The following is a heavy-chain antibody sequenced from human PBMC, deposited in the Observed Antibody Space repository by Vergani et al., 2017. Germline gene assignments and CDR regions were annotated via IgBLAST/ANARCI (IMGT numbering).Heavy chain of an antibody. Sequence: VQLQESGPGLVKPSQTLSLTCTVSGGSISSGGYYWSWIRQPPGKGLEWIGYIYYSGSTYYNPSLKSRVTISVDTSENQFSLKLSSVTAADTAVYYCARDGSGYFLFDYWGQGTLVTVSS. CDR2: IYYSGST. CDR1: GGSISSGGYY. V-gene: IGHV4-31*03. J-gene: IGHJ4*02. CDR3: ARDGSGYFLFDY. D-gene: IGHD3-3*01.